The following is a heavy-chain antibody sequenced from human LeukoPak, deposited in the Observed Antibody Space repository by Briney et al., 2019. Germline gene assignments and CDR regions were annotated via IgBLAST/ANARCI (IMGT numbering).Heavy chain of an antibody. CDR2: ISGYNGNT. V-gene: IGHV1-18*04. CDR1: GYIFTTYG. D-gene: IGHD6-19*01. CDR3: ARAPGGYTSGRFDY. J-gene: IGHJ4*02. Sequence: GASVTVSCKASGYIFTTYGITWVRQAPGQGLEWMGWISGYNGNTNYAQKLQDRVTMTTDTSTSVVSMELRSLRFDDTAVYYCARAPGGYTSGRFDYWGQGTLVTVSS.